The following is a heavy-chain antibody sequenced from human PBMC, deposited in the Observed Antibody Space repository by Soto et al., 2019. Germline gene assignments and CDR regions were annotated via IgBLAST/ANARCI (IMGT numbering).Heavy chain of an antibody. CDR1: GYTFTGYY. CDR3: ARSLDAYCGGDCYLSAFDI. D-gene: IGHD2-21*01. J-gene: IGHJ3*02. V-gene: IGHV1-18*04. Sequence: ASVKVSCKASGYTFTGYYMHWVRQAPGQGLEWMGWISAYNGNTNYAQKLQGRVTMTTDTSTSTAYMELRSLRSDDTAMYYCARSLDAYCGGDCYLSAFDIWGQGTMVTVSS. CDR2: ISAYNGNT.